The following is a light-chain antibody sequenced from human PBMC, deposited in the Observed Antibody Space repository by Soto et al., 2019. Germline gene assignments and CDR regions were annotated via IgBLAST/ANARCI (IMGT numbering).Light chain of an antibody. CDR2: DAS. V-gene: IGKV3-11*01. CDR3: QQRRNWTPIT. Sequence: EIVLTQSPATLSLSPGERTTLSCRASQSVSSYLAWYQQKPGQAPRLLIYDASNRATAIPARFSGSVSGTDFTLTISSLETEAVAIYYCQQRRNWTPITLGGGTKVEIK. CDR1: QSVSSY. J-gene: IGKJ4*01.